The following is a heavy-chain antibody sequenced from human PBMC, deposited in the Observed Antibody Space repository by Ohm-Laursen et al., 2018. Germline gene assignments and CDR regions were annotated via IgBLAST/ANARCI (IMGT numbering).Heavy chain of an antibody. CDR3: ARHGYTFDF. D-gene: IGHD5-18*01. CDR1: GGSISSSNYY. CDR2: IYYSGST. J-gene: IGHJ4*02. Sequence: TLSLTCTVSGGSISSSNYYWGWIRQPPGKGLEYIGTIYYSGSTYYNPSLKSRVTISVDTPKNQFSLKLSSVTAADTAMYYCARHGYTFDFWGQGTLVTASS. V-gene: IGHV4-39*01.